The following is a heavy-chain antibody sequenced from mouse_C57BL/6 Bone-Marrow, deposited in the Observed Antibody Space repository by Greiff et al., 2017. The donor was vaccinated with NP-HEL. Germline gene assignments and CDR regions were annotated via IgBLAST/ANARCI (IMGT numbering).Heavy chain of an antibody. CDR1: GFNIKDYY. Sequence: VQLKQPGAELVKPGASVKLSCTASGFNIKDYYMHWVKQRTEQGLEWIGRIDPEDGETKYAPKFQGKATITADTSSNTAYLQLSSLTSEDTAVYYCARCPTVVAPYYYAMDYWGQGTSVTVSS. D-gene: IGHD1-1*01. CDR2: IDPEDGET. CDR3: ARCPTVVAPYYYAMDY. V-gene: IGHV14-2*01. J-gene: IGHJ4*01.